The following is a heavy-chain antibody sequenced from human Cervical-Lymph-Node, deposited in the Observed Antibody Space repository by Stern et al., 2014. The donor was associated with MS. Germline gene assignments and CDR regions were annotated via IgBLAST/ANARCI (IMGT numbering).Heavy chain of an antibody. CDR3: ARGEGYIDTMDY. CDR1: GFTFSDYY. Sequence: DQLVESGGGLVKPGGSLRLSCAASGFTFSDYYMTWILQAPGKGLEWVSYISPSGNTVFYADSLKGPFTVSRDNAKNSLYLQMNSLTAEDTAVYYCARGEGYIDTMDYWGQGTLVTVSS. V-gene: IGHV3-11*01. J-gene: IGHJ4*02. CDR2: ISPSGNTV. D-gene: IGHD3-10*01.